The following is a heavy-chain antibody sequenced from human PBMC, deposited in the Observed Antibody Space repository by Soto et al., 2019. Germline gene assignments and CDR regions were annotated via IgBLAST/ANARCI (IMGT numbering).Heavy chain of an antibody. J-gene: IGHJ5*02. D-gene: IGHD3-9*01. CDR3: ARDVHYDILTGYYVKSWFDP. V-gene: IGHV3-21*01. CDR2: ISSSSSYI. CDR1: GFTFSSYS. Sequence: EVQLVESGGGLVKPGGSLRLSCAASGFTFSSYSMNWVRQAPGKGLEWVSSISSSSSYIYYADSVKGRFTISRDNAKNSLYLQMNSLRAEDTAVYYWARDVHYDILTGYYVKSWFDPWGQGTLGTVSS.